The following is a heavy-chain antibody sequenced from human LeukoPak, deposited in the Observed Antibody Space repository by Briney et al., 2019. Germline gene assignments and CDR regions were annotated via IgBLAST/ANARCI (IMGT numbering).Heavy chain of an antibody. CDR3: ASTFRITGTTYYY. CDR2: INSDGSVT. CDR1: GFTFSSFW. D-gene: IGHD1-20*01. Sequence: GGSLRLSCAASGFTFSSFWMHWVRQVPGKGLVWVSRINSDGSVTSYVDSVKGRFTISRDTAQNTVYLQMNSLRAEDTAVYYCASTFRITGTTYYYWGLGALVTVSS. V-gene: IGHV3-74*01. J-gene: IGHJ4*02.